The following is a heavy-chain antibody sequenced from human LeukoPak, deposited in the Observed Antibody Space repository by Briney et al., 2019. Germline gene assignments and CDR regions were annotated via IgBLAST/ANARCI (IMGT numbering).Heavy chain of an antibody. CDR1: GGSLSSGSYS. J-gene: IGHJ4*02. D-gene: IGHD1-26*01. CDR3: AREVVWEHYFDY. Sequence: SETLSLTCAVSGGSLSSGSYSWSWIRQPPGKGLEWIGYIYHSGSTYYNPSLKSRVTISVDRSKNQFSLKLTSVTAADTAVYYCAREVVWEHYFDYWGQGTLVTVSS. V-gene: IGHV4-30-2*01. CDR2: IYHSGST.